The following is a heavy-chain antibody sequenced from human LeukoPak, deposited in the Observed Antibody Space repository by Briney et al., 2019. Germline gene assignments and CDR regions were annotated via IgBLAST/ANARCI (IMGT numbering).Heavy chain of an antibody. CDR1: GFTFSSYW. V-gene: IGHV3-7*01. CDR3: ARSKGSRKNYYDSSGYYLLDY. J-gene: IGHJ4*02. D-gene: IGHD3-22*01. Sequence: GGSLRLSCAASGFTFSSYWMSWVRQAPGKGLEWVANIKQDGSEEYYVDSVKGRFTISRDNAKNSLYLQMNSLRAEDTAVYYCARSKGSRKNYYDSSGYYLLDYWGQGTLVTVSS. CDR2: IKQDGSEE.